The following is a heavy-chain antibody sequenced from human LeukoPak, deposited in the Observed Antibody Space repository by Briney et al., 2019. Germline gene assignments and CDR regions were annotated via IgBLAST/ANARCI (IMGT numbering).Heavy chain of an antibody. CDR2: IYTSGST. CDR1: GGSISSGSYY. Sequence: SETLSLTCTVSGGSISSGSYYWSWIRQPAGKGLEWIGRIYTSGSTNYNPSLKSRVTISVDTSKNQFSLKLSSVTAADTAVYYCARGGITIFGVVIPTDYWGQGTLVTVSS. D-gene: IGHD3-3*01. J-gene: IGHJ4*02. V-gene: IGHV4-61*02. CDR3: ARGGITIFGVVIPTDY.